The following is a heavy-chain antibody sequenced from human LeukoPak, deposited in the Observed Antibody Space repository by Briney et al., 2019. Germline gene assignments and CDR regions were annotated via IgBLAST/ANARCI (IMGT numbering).Heavy chain of an antibody. CDR1: GFTFSSYA. D-gene: IGHD2-2*01. CDR2: FSGSGGTT. CDR3: AKVNYYQPYF. J-gene: IGHJ4*02. Sequence: GGSLRLSCAASGFTFSSYAMNWVRQAPGRGLEWVSGFSGSGGTTYYADSVKGRFTISRDTFQNTLYLQLNSLRVDDTAVYYCAKVNYYQPYFWGQGTLVTVSS. V-gene: IGHV3-23*01.